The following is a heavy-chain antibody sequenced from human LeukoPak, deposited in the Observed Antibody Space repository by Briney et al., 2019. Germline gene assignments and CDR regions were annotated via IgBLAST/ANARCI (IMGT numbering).Heavy chain of an antibody. Sequence: GGSLRLSCAASGFTFNRYAMHWVRQAPGKGLEWVAFIWYDGSNKYYADSVKGRFTISRDNSKNTLYGQMNSLRAEDTAVYYCARGYGSGSYPIDYWGQGTLVTVSS. V-gene: IGHV3-33*01. J-gene: IGHJ4*02. CDR1: GFTFNRYA. CDR2: IWYDGSNK. D-gene: IGHD3-10*01. CDR3: ARGYGSGSYPIDY.